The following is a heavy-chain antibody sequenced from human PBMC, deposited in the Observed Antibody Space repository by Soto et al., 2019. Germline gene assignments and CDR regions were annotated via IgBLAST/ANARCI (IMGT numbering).Heavy chain of an antibody. CDR3: AKELATASFITIDY. D-gene: IGHD1-20*01. CDR1: GFTFSSFG. Sequence: PGGSLRLSCAASGFTFSSFGMHWVRQAPGKGLEWVAVISYDGNNKDYADSVKGRFAISRDNSKNTLYLQMNSLRAEDTAIYYCAKELATASFITIDYWGQGVLVTVSS. V-gene: IGHV3-30*18. CDR2: ISYDGNNK. J-gene: IGHJ4*02.